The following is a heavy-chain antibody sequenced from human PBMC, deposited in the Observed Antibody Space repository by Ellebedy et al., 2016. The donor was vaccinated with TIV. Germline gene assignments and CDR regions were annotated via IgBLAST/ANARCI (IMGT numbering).Heavy chain of an antibody. CDR3: ARETTQLLWFGSGFDY. CDR2: ISAHNGNT. CDR1: GYTFISYG. Sequence: ASVKVSXKASGYTFISYGISWVRQAPGQGLEWMGWISAHNGNTNYAQKLQGRVTMTTDTSTSTAYMELRSLRSDDTAVYYCARETTQLLWFGSGFDYWGQGTRVTVSS. V-gene: IGHV1-18*01. D-gene: IGHD3-10*01. J-gene: IGHJ4*02.